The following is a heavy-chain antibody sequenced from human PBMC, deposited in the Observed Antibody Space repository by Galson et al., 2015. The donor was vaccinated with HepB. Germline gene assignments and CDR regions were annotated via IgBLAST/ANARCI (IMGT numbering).Heavy chain of an antibody. Sequence: PALVKPTQTLTLTCTFSGFSLGSSGVGVGWIRQPPGKALEWLALIYWDDDRRYSPSLKSRLAITKDTSKNQVVLTMTNMDPVDTATYYCAHRRKLAGYWSSFYFDYWGQGARVTVSS. D-gene: IGHD2-2*01. CDR1: GFSLGSSGVG. CDR3: AHRRKLAGYWSSFYFDY. J-gene: IGHJ4*02. CDR2: IYWDDDR. V-gene: IGHV2-5*02.